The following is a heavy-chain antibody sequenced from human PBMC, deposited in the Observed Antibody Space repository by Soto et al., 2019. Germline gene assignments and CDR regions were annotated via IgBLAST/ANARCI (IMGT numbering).Heavy chain of an antibody. D-gene: IGHD3-3*01. V-gene: IGHV4-39*01. CDR1: GGSISSSSYY. CDR3: ASSPKRYDFWSGYWKLNWFDP. Sequence: KTSETLSLTCTVSGGSISSSSYYWGWIRQPPGKGLEWIGSIYYSGSTYYNPSLKSRVTISVDTSKNQFSLKLSSVTAADTAVYYCASSPKRYDFWSGYWKLNWFDPWGQGTLVTVSS. J-gene: IGHJ5*02. CDR2: IYYSGST.